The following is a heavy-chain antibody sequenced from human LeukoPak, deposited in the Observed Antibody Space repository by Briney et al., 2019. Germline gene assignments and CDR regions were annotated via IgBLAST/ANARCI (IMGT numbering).Heavy chain of an antibody. Sequence: PGGSLRLSCAASGFTFSSYWMSWVRQAPGKGLEWVANIKQDGSEKYYVDSVKGRFPISRDNAKNSLYLQMNSLRAEDTAVYYCARVGLRVVAATSIAHDYYYYMDVWGKGTTVTVSS. V-gene: IGHV3-7*01. D-gene: IGHD2-15*01. CDR2: IKQDGSEK. CDR3: ARVGLRVVAATSIAHDYYYYMDV. J-gene: IGHJ6*03. CDR1: GFTFSSYW.